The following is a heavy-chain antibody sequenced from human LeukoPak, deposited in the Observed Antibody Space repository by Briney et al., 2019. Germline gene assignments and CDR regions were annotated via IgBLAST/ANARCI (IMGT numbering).Heavy chain of an antibody. D-gene: IGHD1-1*01. CDR2: TYCRSEWFH. CDR3: VGGGTSVAGMDV. Sequence: SQTLSLTCVISGDSVSSNSAAWNWIRQSPSRGLEWLGRTYCRSEWFHDYAVSVKSRMIINPDTSKNQFSLQLNSVTPEDTAIYYCVGGGTSVAGMDVWGQGTTVTVSS. J-gene: IGHJ6*02. CDR1: GDSVSSNSAA. V-gene: IGHV6-1*01.